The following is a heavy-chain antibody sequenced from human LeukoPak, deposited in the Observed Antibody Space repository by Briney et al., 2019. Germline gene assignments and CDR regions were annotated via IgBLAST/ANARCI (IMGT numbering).Heavy chain of an antibody. CDR1: GYSFTNYW. CDR2: IYPGDSDT. CDR3: ARLFGVVAATRGAFDI. Sequence: GESLKISCKGSGYSFTNYWVGWVRQMPGKGLEWMGIIYPGDSDTRYSPSFQGQVTISADKSISTAYLQWSSLKASDTAMYYCARLFGVVAATRGAFDIWGQGTMVTVSS. J-gene: IGHJ3*02. D-gene: IGHD2-15*01. V-gene: IGHV5-51*01.